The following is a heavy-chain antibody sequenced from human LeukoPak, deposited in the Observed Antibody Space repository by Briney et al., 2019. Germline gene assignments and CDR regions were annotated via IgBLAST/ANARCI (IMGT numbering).Heavy chain of an antibody. D-gene: IGHD1-20*01. V-gene: IGHV3-23*01. CDR2: ISGSGGST. CDR3: ARGDNWNGEYFDY. Sequence: PGGSLRLSCAASGFTFSSYAMSWVRQAPGKGLEWVSAISGSGGSTYYADSVKGRFTISRDNAKNSLYLQMNGLRDEDTAVYYCARGDNWNGEYFDYWGQGTLVTVSS. CDR1: GFTFSSYA. J-gene: IGHJ4*02.